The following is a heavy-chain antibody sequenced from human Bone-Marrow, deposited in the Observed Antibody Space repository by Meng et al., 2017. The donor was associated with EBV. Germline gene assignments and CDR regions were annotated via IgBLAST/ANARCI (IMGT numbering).Heavy chain of an antibody. V-gene: IGHV1-69*01. CDR1: GGTFSSYA. J-gene: IGHJ5*02. Sequence: QVRLGQCGAEVKKPGSSGKVSCKASGGTFSSYAISWVRQAPGQGLEWMGGIIPIFGTANYAQKFQGRVTITADESTGTAYMELSSLRSEDTAVYYCARDCSGSYNNWFDPWGQGTLVTVSS. CDR2: IIPIFGTA. CDR3: ARDCSGSYNNWFDP. D-gene: IGHD1-26*01.